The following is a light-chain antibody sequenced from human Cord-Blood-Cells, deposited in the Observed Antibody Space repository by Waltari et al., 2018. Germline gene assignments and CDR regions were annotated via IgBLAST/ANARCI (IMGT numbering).Light chain of an antibody. CDR2: EVS. J-gene: IGLJ1*01. CDR3: SSYTSSSTLV. V-gene: IGLV2-14*02. CDR1: SSDVGGYNF. Sequence: QSALTQPASVSGSPGQSITISCTGTSSDVGGYNFVSWDQQHPGKAPKLMIYEVSKRPSGVSNRFSGSKSGNTASLTISGLQAEDEADYYCSSYTSSSTLVFGAGTKVTVL.